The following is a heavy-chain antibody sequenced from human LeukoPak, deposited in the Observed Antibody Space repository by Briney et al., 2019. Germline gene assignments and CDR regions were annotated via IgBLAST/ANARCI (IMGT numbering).Heavy chain of an antibody. CDR1: GITVSDNY. J-gene: IGHJ4*02. CDR3: ARENKAVAAHYCDY. V-gene: IGHV3-66*01. Sequence: PGGSLRLSCAASGITVSDNYMSWVRLAPGQGLEWVSVIYSGGSTYYADSVEGRFTISRDNSKNTLYLQMNSLRAEDTAVYYCARENKAVAAHYCDYWGQGTLVTVSS. D-gene: IGHD6-19*01. CDR2: IYSGGST.